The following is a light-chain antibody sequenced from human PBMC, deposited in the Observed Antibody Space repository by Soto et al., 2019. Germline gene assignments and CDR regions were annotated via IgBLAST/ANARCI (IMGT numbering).Light chain of an antibody. J-gene: IGLJ1*01. CDR2: AND. V-gene: IGLV1-44*01. CDR1: SSNIAPNT. CDR3: SSYTSSSTLA. Sequence: QSVLTQPPSASGTPGQRVTISCSGSSSNIAPNTVNWYQHLPGAAPQLLIFANDRRPSGVPDRFSGSRSGTSASLAISGLQSEDEGDYFCSSYTSSSTLAFGTGTKLTVL.